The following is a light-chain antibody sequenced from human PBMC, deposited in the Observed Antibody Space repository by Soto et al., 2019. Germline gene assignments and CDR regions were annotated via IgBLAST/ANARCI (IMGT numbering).Light chain of an antibody. V-gene: IGLV7-43*01. CDR3: VLLYGGAWV. J-gene: IGLJ3*02. CDR2: RTS. Sequence: QAVVTQEPSLTVSPGGTVTLTCALTTGAVTSDYYPNWFQRKPGQALRTLIYRTSNKHSWTPARFSGSLLGGKAALTLSGVQPEDEADYFCVLLYGGAWVFGGGTQLTVL. CDR1: TGAVTSDYY.